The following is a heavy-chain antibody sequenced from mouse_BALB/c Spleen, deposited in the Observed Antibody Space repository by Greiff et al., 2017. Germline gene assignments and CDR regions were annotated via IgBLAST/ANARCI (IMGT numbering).Heavy chain of an antibody. CDR2: ISDGGSYT. CDR1: GFTFSDYY. Sequence: DVMLVESGGGLVKPGGSLKLSCAASGFTFSDYYMYWVRQTPEKRLEWVATISDGGSYTYYPDSVKGRFTISRDNAKNNLYLQMSSLKSEDTAMYYCARVIYYGNYVLFAYWGQGTLVTVSA. CDR3: ARVIYYGNYVLFAY. V-gene: IGHV5-4*02. D-gene: IGHD2-1*01. J-gene: IGHJ3*01.